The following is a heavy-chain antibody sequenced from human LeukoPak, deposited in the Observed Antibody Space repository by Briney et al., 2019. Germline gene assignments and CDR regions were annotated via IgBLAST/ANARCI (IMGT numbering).Heavy chain of an antibody. Sequence: GGSLRLSCAASGFTFSSYWMSWVRQAPGKGLEWVANIKQDGSEKYYVDSVKGRFTISRDNAKNSLYLQMNSLRAKDTAVYYCARRWYSSGWYGAFDIWGQGTMVTVSS. J-gene: IGHJ3*02. D-gene: IGHD6-19*01. CDR2: IKQDGSEK. CDR3: ARRWYSSGWYGAFDI. V-gene: IGHV3-7*03. CDR1: GFTFSSYW.